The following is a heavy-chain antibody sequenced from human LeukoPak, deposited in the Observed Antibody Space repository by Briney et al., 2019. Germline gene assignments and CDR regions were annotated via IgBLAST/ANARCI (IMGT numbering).Heavy chain of an antibody. V-gene: IGHV3-23*01. CDR2: ISGSGGST. CDR1: GFTFSSYA. J-gene: IGHJ4*02. Sequence: PGGSLRLSCAASGFTFSSYAMSWVRQAPGKGLEWVSAISGSGGSTYYADSVKGRFTISRDNSKNTLYLQMNSLRAEDTAVYYCARDGGFGELSITGTFDYWGQGTLVTVSS. CDR3: ARDGGFGELSITGTFDY. D-gene: IGHD3-10*01.